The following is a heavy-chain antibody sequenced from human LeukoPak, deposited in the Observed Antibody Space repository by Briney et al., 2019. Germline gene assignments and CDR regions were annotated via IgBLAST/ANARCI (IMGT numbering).Heavy chain of an antibody. J-gene: IGHJ3*02. V-gene: IGHV3-23*01. D-gene: IGHD5-18*01. CDR2: ISGSGGST. Sequence: GGSLRLSCAASGFTVSSNYMSWVRQAPGKGLEWVSAISGSGGSTYYADSVKGRFTISRDNSKNTLYLQMNSLRAEDTAVYYCAKDGYPGDAFDIWGQGTMVTVSS. CDR3: AKDGYPGDAFDI. CDR1: GFTVSSNY.